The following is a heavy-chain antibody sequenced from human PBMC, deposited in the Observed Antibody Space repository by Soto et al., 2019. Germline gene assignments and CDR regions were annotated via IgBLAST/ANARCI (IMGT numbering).Heavy chain of an antibody. J-gene: IGHJ6*02. V-gene: IGHV1-69*13. CDR1: GGTFYGYA. D-gene: IGHD6-6*01. Sequence: SVKVSCEASGGTFYGYAISWSRHAPGQGLEWMGGIIPIFGTANYAQKFQGRVTITADESTSTAYMGLSSLRSEDTAVYYCARDSSSSIRGYYYYGMAVWGQGTTVTVSS. CDR3: ARDSSSSIRGYYYYGMAV. CDR2: IIPIFGTA.